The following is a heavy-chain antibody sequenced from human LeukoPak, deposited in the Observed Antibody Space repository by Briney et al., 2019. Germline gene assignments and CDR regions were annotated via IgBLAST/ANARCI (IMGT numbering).Heavy chain of an antibody. Sequence: SETLSLTCAVYGGSLSGYYWSWIRQPPGKGLEWIGEINHSGSTNYNPSLKSRVTISVDTSKNQFSLKLSSVTAADAAVYYCARHSTVLRYFDWLFVGYNYWGQGTLVTVSS. CDR3: ARHSTVLRYFDWLFVGYNY. CDR2: INHSGST. J-gene: IGHJ4*02. D-gene: IGHD3-9*01. CDR1: GGSLSGYY. V-gene: IGHV4-34*01.